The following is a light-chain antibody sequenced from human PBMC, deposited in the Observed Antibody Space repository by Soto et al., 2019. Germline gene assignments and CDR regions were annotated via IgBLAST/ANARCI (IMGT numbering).Light chain of an antibody. CDR3: QQYNNSPLT. V-gene: IGKV3-15*01. CDR1: QSVSSS. CDR2: GAS. Sequence: EIVMTQSPATLSLSPGESATLSCRASQSVSSSLAWCQQKPGQAPRLLIYGASTRATGIPARFSGSGSGTDFTLTISSLQSEDFAVYYCQQYNNSPLTFGHGTKVDIK. J-gene: IGKJ3*01.